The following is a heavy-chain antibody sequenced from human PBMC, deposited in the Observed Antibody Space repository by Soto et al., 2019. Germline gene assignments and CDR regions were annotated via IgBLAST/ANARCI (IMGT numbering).Heavy chain of an antibody. CDR2: ISIYNHNT. CDR1: GYTFTNYA. CDR3: ATTFNPYDSRGYYLLN. Sequence: QVQLLQSGAEMKKPGASVQVSCKTSGYTFTNYAITWVRQAPGQGLEWMGWISIYNHNTKYAQKFQGGVTMTTDTSTGTAYMDLGSLRSDDTAVYYCATTFNPYDSRGYYLLNWGQGTLVTVSS. J-gene: IGHJ4*02. D-gene: IGHD3-22*01. V-gene: IGHV1-18*04.